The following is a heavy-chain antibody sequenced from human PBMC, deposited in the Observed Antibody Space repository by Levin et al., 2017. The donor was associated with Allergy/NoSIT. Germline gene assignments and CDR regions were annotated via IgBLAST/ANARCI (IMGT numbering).Heavy chain of an antibody. CDR2: ISTSGDSTHFT. V-gene: IGHV3-23*01. J-gene: IGHJ3*02. CDR1: GFTFSNFV. CDR3: AKDFTVADYDAFDI. Sequence: GGSLRLSCAASGFTFSNFVMNWVRQAPGKGLEWVSAISTSGDSTHFTYYADSVKGRFTISRDNSKNTLYLQMNSLRADDTAIYYCAKDFTVADYDAFDIWGQGTMVTVSS. D-gene: IGHD6-19*01.